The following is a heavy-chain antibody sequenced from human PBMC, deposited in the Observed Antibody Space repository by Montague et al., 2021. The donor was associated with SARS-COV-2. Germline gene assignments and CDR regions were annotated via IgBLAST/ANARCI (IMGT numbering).Heavy chain of an antibody. CDR3: ARIPYGSGGVFDY. D-gene: IGHD3-10*01. CDR1: GFSLSVSGMS. Sequence: PALVTPTQTLTLTCRFSGFSLSVSGMSVAWIRQSPGKALEWLGHIDWDDDKYYRTSLKTRLTISKDTSKNQVVLTMTNMDPVDTGTYYCARIPYGSGGVFDYWGQGTLVTVSS. CDR2: IDWDDDK. V-gene: IGHV2-70*01. J-gene: IGHJ4*02.